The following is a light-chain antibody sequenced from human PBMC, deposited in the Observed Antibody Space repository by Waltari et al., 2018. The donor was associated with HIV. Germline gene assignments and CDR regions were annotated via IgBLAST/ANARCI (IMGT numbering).Light chain of an antibody. CDR2: VNSDGSH. V-gene: IGLV4-69*01. Sequence: QLAVTQSPSASASLGASVKLTCTLNSAHSTYAITWHQQQPGKGPRFLLKVNSDGSHIKGDGLPDRFSGSSFGAERYLTITSLRSDDEADYYCQTWGTGIRVFGGGTKLTVL. J-gene: IGLJ3*02. CDR3: QTWGTGIRV. CDR1: SAHSTYA.